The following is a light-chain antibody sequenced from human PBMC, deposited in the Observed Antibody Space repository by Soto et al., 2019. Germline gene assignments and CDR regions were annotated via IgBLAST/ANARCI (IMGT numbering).Light chain of an antibody. V-gene: IGKV3D-20*02. CDR3: QQRYDWPIT. CDR1: QTVTSSY. J-gene: IGKJ5*01. CDR2: GAS. Sequence: EIVLTQSPDTPSLSPGESATLSCRASQTVTSSYLAWYQQKPGQAPRLLIFGASNRATGIPDRFSGSGSGTDFTLTIRGLEPEEFAVYYCQQRYDWPITFGQGTRLE.